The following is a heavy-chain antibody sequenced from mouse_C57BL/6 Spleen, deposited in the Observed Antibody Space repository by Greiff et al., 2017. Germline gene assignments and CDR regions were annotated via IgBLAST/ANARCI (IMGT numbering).Heavy chain of an antibody. D-gene: IGHD2-4*01. V-gene: IGHV1-22*01. Sequence: EVQLQQSGPELVKPGASVKMSCKASGYTFTDYNMHWVKPSHGKSLEWIGYINPNNGGTSYNQKFKGKATLTVNKSSSTADMELRSLTSEDSAVYYCARWDYDVPAWFAYWGQGTLVTVSA. CDR1: GYTFTDYN. CDR2: INPNNGGT. J-gene: IGHJ3*01. CDR3: ARWDYDVPAWFAY.